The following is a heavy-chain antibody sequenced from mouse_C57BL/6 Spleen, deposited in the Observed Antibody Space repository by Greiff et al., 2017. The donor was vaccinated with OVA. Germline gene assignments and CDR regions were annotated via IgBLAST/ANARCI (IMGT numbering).Heavy chain of an antibody. V-gene: IGHV5-6*01. Sequence: EVKLVESGGDLVKPGGSLKLSCAASGFTFSSYGMSWVRQTPDKRLEWVATISSGGSYTYYPDSVKGRFTISRDNAKNTLYLQMSSLKSEDTAMYYGARQGGSYGERWYFDVWGTGTTVTVSS. CDR1: GFTFSSYG. CDR3: ARQGGSYGERWYFDV. J-gene: IGHJ1*03. CDR2: ISSGGSYT. D-gene: IGHD1-1*01.